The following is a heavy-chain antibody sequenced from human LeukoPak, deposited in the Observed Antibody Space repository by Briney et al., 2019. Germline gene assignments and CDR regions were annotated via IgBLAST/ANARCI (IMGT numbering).Heavy chain of an antibody. CDR1: GYTFTNYG. D-gene: IGHD4-23*01. J-gene: IGHJ5*02. CDR2: ISTYNGHT. Sequence: ASVKVSCKASGYTFTNYGINWVRQAPGQGLEWMGWISTYNGHTNYAQKLQGRVTMTTDTSTSTAYMELRSLRSDDTAAYYCARDHAAGWELPLNWFDPWGQGTLVTVSS. V-gene: IGHV1-18*01. CDR3: ARDHAAGWELPLNWFDP.